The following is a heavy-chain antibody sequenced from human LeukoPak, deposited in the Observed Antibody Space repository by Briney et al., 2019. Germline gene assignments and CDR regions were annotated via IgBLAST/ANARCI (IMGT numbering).Heavy chain of an antibody. V-gene: IGHV1-69*04. CDR3: ATDYTVNFGMDV. Sequence: SVKVSCKASGGTFSSYAISWVRQAPGQGLEWMGRIIPILGIANYAQKFQGRVTITADKSTSTAYMELSSLRSEDTAVYYCATDYTVNFGMDVWGQGTTVTVSS. CDR1: GGTFSSYA. D-gene: IGHD4-17*01. CDR2: IIPILGIA. J-gene: IGHJ6*02.